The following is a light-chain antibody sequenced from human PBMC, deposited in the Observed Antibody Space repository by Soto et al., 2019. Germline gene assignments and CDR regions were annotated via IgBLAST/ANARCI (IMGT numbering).Light chain of an antibody. CDR2: DTS. J-gene: IGKJ1*01. CDR3: QQYGSSPPT. CDR1: QSVSSS. Sequence: EIVVTQSPATLSVSPGERVTLSCRASQSVSSSLAWYQQRPGQAPRPLIYDTSTRAPGIAARFSGSGSGTEFTLTINRLEPEDFALYYCQQYGSSPPTFGQGTKVDIK. V-gene: IGKV3-20*01.